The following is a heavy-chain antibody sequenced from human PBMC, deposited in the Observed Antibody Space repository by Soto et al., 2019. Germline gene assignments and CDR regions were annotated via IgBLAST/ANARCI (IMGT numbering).Heavy chain of an antibody. J-gene: IGHJ6*02. CDR3: ARDTATPYCSSTSCYTTGYYGMDV. CDR1: GFTFSSYS. CDR2: ISSSSSYI. Sequence: GALRLSCAASGFTFSSYSMNWVRQAPGKGLEWVSSISSSSSYIYYADSVKGRFTISRDNAKNSLYLQMNSLRAEDTAVYYCARDTATPYCSSTSCYTTGYYGMDVWGQGTTVTVSS. V-gene: IGHV3-21*01. D-gene: IGHD2-2*02.